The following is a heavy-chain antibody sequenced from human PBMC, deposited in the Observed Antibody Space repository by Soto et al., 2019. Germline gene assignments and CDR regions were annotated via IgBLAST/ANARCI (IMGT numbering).Heavy chain of an antibody. V-gene: IGHV4-34*01. Sequence: LSLTCAVYDGSLSGYYWSWIRQPPGKGLEWIGEINHSGSPTYSPSLKSRVTISVDMSTNQFSLKLSSVTAADTAVYYCARGRGYSYGFTRARNYAMDVWGQGTTVTVSS. D-gene: IGHD5-18*01. CDR1: DGSLSGYY. J-gene: IGHJ6*02. CDR2: INHSGSP. CDR3: ARGRGYSYGFTRARNYAMDV.